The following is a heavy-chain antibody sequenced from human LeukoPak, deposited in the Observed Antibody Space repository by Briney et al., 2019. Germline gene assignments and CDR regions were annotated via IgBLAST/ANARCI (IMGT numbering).Heavy chain of an antibody. Sequence: GGSLRLSCAASGFTFSSYGMHWVRQAPGKGLEWVAFIRYDGSNKYYADSVKGRFTISRDNSKSTLYLQMNSLRAEDTAVYYCAKARYSSGWEEDYWGQGTLVTVS. J-gene: IGHJ4*02. CDR2: IRYDGSNK. V-gene: IGHV3-30*02. D-gene: IGHD6-19*01. CDR3: AKARYSSGWEEDY. CDR1: GFTFSSYG.